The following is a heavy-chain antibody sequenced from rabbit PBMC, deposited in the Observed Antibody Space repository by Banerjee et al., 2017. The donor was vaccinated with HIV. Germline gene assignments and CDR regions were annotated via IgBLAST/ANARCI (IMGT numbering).Heavy chain of an antibody. CDR2: INTSSGNT. V-gene: IGHV1S40*01. J-gene: IGHJ4*01. CDR3: ARHYTGSGTFGGNL. D-gene: IGHD4-2*01. CDR1: GFSFSSGGY. Sequence: QQLVESGGGLVKPGASLTLTCTASGFSFSSGGYMCWVRQAPGKGLEWIACINTSSGNTVYASWAKGRFTISKASWTTVTLQMTSLTAADTATYFCARHYTGSGTFGGNLWGQGTLVTVS.